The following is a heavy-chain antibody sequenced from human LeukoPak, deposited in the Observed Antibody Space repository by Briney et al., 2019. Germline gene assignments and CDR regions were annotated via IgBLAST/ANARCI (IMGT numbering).Heavy chain of an antibody. J-gene: IGHJ5*02. CDR3: ARGPDFWSGFYDP. CDR1: GGSFSGYY. D-gene: IGHD3-3*01. CDR2: INHSGST. V-gene: IGHV4-34*01. Sequence: SETLSLTCAVYGGSFSGYYWSGIRQPPGKGLEWIGEINHSGSTNYNPSLKSRVTISVDTSKNQFSLKLSSVTAADTAVYYCARGPDFWSGFYDPWGQGTLVTVSS.